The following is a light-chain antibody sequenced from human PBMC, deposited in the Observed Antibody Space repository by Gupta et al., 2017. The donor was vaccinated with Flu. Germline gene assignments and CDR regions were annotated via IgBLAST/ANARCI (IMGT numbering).Light chain of an antibody. CDR1: QVIYSQ. CDR2: PAS. Sequence: EIQMTQPQSSWSSPLGDRVTLTCRASQVIYSQLGWYQQKPGKAPKLLIYPASTLQSGVPSRFSGSASETDFTLTINSLQPEDAATYYCQQAYSFPLTFGGGSKVEIK. J-gene: IGKJ4*01. V-gene: IGKV1-12*01. CDR3: QQAYSFPLT.